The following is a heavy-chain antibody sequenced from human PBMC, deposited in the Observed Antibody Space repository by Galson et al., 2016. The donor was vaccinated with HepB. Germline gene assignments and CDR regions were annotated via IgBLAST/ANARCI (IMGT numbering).Heavy chain of an antibody. J-gene: IGHJ2*01. D-gene: IGHD6-19*01. CDR1: GGPISGYH. Sequence: LSLTCTVSGGPISGYHWSWIRQPAGKGLEWIGLIYNSGRTNYNPSLKSRVTMSVDTSKNQSSLNLRSVTAADTAVYYCAGQWLVPFDLWGRGTLVTVSS. CDR3: AGQWLVPFDL. CDR2: IYNSGRT. V-gene: IGHV4-4*07.